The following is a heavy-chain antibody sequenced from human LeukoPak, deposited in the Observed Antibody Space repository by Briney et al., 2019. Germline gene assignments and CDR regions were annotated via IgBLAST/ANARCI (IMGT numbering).Heavy chain of an antibody. V-gene: IGHV3-21*01. D-gene: IGHD3-16*01. CDR1: GLTFSSYS. CDR3: ARGGGDSDAFDI. CDR2: ISSSSSYI. Sequence: NTGGSLRLSCAASGLTFSSYSMNWVRQAPGKGLEWVSSISSSSSYIYYADSVKGRFTISRDNAKNSLYLQMNSLRAEDTAVYYCARGGGDSDAFDIWGQGTMVTVSS. J-gene: IGHJ3*02.